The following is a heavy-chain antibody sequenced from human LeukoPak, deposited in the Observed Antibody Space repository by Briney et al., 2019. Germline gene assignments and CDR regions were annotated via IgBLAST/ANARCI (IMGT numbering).Heavy chain of an antibody. Sequence: TGGSLRLSCAASGFTVSSNYMSWVRQAPGKGLEWVSVIYSGGSTYYADSVKGRFTISRDNSKNTLYLQMNSLGAEDTAVYYCARQSHYYDSSGYLRYFDYWGQGTLVTVSS. CDR1: GFTVSSNY. V-gene: IGHV3-66*04. CDR3: ARQSHYYDSSGYLRYFDY. J-gene: IGHJ4*02. D-gene: IGHD3-22*01. CDR2: IYSGGST.